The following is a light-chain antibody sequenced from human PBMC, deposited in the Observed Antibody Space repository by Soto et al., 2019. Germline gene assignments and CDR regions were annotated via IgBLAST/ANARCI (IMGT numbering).Light chain of an antibody. V-gene: IGKV1-9*01. Sequence: IQLTQSPSSLSASVGDRVTITCRASQGINTFLAWYQQKPGKAPKLLIYAASTLQSGVPSRFSGSGSGTDFTLTISSLQPEDFATYYCQQLNIYPPITFGQGTRLEIK. J-gene: IGKJ5*01. CDR1: QGINTF. CDR3: QQLNIYPPIT. CDR2: AAS.